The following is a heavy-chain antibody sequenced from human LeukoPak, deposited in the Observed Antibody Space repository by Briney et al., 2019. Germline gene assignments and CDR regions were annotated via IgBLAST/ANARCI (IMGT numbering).Heavy chain of an antibody. V-gene: IGHV3-30*03. CDR2: ISYDGSNK. CDR3: ARVDRLEPYYFDY. Sequence: GRSLRLSCAASGFTFSSYGMHWVRQAPGKGLEWVAVISYDGSNKYYADSVKGRFTISRDNSKNTLYLQMNSLRAEDTAVYYCARVDRLEPYYFDYWGQGTLVTVSS. D-gene: IGHD1-1*01. CDR1: GFTFSSYG. J-gene: IGHJ4*02.